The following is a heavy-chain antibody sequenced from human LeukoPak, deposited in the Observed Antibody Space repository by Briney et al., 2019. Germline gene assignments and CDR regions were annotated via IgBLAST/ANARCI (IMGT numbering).Heavy chain of an antibody. D-gene: IGHD4-17*01. CDR2: IRYDGSNK. CDR1: GFTFSSYG. J-gene: IGHJ4*02. V-gene: IGHV3-30*02. CDR3: AKDSYDYGDSIDY. Sequence: GGSLRLSCAASGFTFSSYGMHWVRQAPGKGLEWVAFIRYDGSNKYYADSVKGRFTISRDNSKNTLDLQMNSLRAEDTAVYYCAKDSYDYGDSIDYWGQGTLVTVSS.